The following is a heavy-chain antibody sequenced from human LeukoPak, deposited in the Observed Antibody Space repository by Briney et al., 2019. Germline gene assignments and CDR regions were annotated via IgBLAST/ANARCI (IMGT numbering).Heavy chain of an antibody. D-gene: IGHD6-19*01. CDR1: GGSISSSSYY. J-gene: IGHJ4*02. V-gene: IGHV4-39*01. CDR2: IYYSGST. Sequence: PSETLSLTCTVSGGSISSSSYYWGWIRQPPGMGLEWIGSIYYSGSTYYNPSLKSRVTISVDTSKNQFSLKLSSVTAADTAVYYCATFYSIGWYYFDYWGQGTLVTVSS. CDR3: ATFYSIGWYYFDY.